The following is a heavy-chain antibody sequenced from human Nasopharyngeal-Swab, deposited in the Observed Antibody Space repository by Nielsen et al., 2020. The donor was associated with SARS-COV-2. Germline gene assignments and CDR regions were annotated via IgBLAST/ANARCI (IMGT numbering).Heavy chain of an antibody. CDR3: ARPLAAASYYFDY. V-gene: IGHV5-51*01. D-gene: IGHD6-25*01. J-gene: IGHJ4*02. Sequence: GESLKISCKVSGYSFIDYWIGWVRQMPGRGLEWMGIIYPGDSDTRYNPSFQGQVTTSADNSISTAYLQWGSLKASDSAMYYCARPLAAASYYFDYWGQGTLVTVSS. CDR1: GYSFIDYW. CDR2: IYPGDSDT.